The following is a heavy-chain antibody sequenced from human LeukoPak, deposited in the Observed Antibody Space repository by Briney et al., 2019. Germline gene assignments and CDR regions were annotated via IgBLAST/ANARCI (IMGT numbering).Heavy chain of an antibody. Sequence: SETLSLTCAVSGYSISSGYYWGWIRQPPGKGLEWIGSIYHSGSTYYNPSLKSRVTISVDTSKNQFSLQLSSVTAADTAVYYCARMNFGDTAMVKVQGYFDYWGQGTLVTVSS. CDR3: ARMNFGDTAMVKVQGYFDY. CDR2: IYHSGST. D-gene: IGHD5-18*01. J-gene: IGHJ4*02. V-gene: IGHV4-38-2*01. CDR1: GYSISSGYY.